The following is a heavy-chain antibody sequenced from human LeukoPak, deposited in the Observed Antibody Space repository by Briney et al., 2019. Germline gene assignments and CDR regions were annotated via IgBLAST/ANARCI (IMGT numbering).Heavy chain of an antibody. Sequence: ASVKVSCKASGYTFTGYYMHWVRQAPGQGLEWMGWINPNSGGTNYAQKFQGRVTMTRDTSISTAYMDLSRLRSDDTAVYYCARGVEWLRFHYYYYMDVWGKGTTVTVSS. V-gene: IGHV1-2*02. J-gene: IGHJ6*03. CDR3: ARGVEWLRFHYYYYMDV. D-gene: IGHD5-12*01. CDR2: INPNSGGT. CDR1: GYTFTGYY.